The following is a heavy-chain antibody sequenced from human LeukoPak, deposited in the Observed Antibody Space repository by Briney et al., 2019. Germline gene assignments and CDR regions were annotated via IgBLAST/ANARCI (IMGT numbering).Heavy chain of an antibody. V-gene: IGHV4-34*01. CDR2: INHSGST. D-gene: IGHD3-22*01. Sequence: SETLSLTCAVYGGSFSGYYWSWIRQPPGKGLEWIGEINHSGSTNYNPSLKSRVTISVDTSKNRFSLKLSSVTAADTAVYYCAARRSSGYYYPRRYYFDYWGQGTLVTVSS. CDR3: AARRSSGYYYPRRYYFDY. CDR1: GGSFSGYY. J-gene: IGHJ4*02.